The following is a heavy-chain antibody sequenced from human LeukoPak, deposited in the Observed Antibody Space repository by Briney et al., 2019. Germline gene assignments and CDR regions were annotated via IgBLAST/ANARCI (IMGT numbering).Heavy chain of an antibody. J-gene: IGHJ4*02. CDR2: INHSGST. Sequence: SETLSLTCAVYGGSFSGYYWSWIRQPPGKGLEWIGEINHSGSTNYNPSLKSRVTISVDTSKNQFSLKLSSVTAADTAVYYCARRGYGDSYYFDYWGQGTLVTVSS. CDR3: ARRGYGDSYYFDY. CDR1: GGSFSGYY. D-gene: IGHD4-17*01. V-gene: IGHV4-34*01.